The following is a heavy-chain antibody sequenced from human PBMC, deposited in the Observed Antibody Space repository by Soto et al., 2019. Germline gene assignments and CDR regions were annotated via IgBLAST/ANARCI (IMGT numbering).Heavy chain of an antibody. V-gene: IGHV1-69*12. CDR2: TVPTVDTS. Sequence: QVQLVQSGAEVRQPASSVKVSCKTSGATFSSYAITWVRQAPGQGLEWMGGTVPTVDTSTYAQKSQGRVTLXAXXFTTTAYTELITLRSDDTAVYYCVSVVAIPGYPDNWGQGTLVTVSS. CDR1: GATFSSYA. D-gene: IGHD5-12*01. J-gene: IGHJ4*02. CDR3: VSVVAIPGYPDN.